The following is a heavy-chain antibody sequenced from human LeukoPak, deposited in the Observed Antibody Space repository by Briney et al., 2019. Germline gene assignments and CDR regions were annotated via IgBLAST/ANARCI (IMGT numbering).Heavy chain of an antibody. D-gene: IGHD6-13*01. CDR3: ARGIATGGPYSYFYYMDV. J-gene: IGHJ6*03. CDR2: IYFNGHT. V-gene: IGHV4-61*01. CDR1: GGSVDSGTYY. Sequence: SETLSLTCTVSGGSVDSGTYYWTWIRQAPGKGLTWFGYIYFNGHTNYNPSLGSRVTTSIDTFQNQFSLQLNSVTAADTAVYYCARGIATGGPYSYFYYMDVWGRGTTVTVSS.